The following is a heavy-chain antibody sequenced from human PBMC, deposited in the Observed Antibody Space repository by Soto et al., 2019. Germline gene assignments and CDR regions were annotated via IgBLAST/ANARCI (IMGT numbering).Heavy chain of an antibody. Sequence: ASVKFSCQASGYTFTSYGIRCVRQAPGQGLEWMGWISAYNGNTNYAQKLQGRVTMTTDTSTSTAYMELRSLRSDDTAVYYCARDRGLGWNYYYYYYMAVWGKRTTVSVSS. CDR1: GYTFTSYG. CDR2: ISAYNGNT. CDR3: ARDRGLGWNYYYYYYMAV. D-gene: IGHD1-1*01. V-gene: IGHV1-18*01. J-gene: IGHJ6*03.